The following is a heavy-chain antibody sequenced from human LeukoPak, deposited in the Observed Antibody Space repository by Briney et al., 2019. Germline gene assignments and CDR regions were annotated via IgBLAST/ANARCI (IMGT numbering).Heavy chain of an antibody. CDR2: IKEDGGEE. J-gene: IGHJ4*02. CDR3: ATMIFGGGFDY. CDR1: GFTFSSYW. D-gene: IGHD3/OR15-3a*01. V-gene: IGHV3-7*01. Sequence: GGSLILSCVASGFTFSSYWMSWVRQAPGKGLEWVANIKEDGGEENYVDSVKGRFTISRDNAKKSLYLQMNSLRAEDTALYYCATMIFGGGFDYWGQGTLVTVPS.